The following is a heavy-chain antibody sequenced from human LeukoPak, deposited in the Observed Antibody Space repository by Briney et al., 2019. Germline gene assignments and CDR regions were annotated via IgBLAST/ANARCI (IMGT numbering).Heavy chain of an antibody. CDR1: GYTFTSYG. J-gene: IGHJ4*02. Sequence: ASVTVSCKASGYTFTSYGISWVRQAPGQGLEWMGWISAYNGNTNYAQKLQGRVTMTTDTSTSTAYMELRSPRSDDTAVYYCARSSGSFGVVPFDYWGQGTLVTVSS. D-gene: IGHD3-3*02. V-gene: IGHV1-18*01. CDR2: ISAYNGNT. CDR3: ARSSGSFGVVPFDY.